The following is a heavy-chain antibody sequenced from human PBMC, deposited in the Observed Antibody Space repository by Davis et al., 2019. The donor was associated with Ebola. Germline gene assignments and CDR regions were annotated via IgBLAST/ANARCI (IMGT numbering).Heavy chain of an antibody. D-gene: IGHD6-6*01. Sequence: MPSETLSLTCTVSGGSVSSGSYYWSWIRQPPGKGLEWIGCVHYRGFTKYNPSLKSRVTISVDMSKNQFSLRLNSVTAADTAVYYCARASEQLPNWFDPWGQGALVTVSS. CDR3: ARASEQLPNWFDP. J-gene: IGHJ5*02. CDR1: GGSVSSGSYY. CDR2: VHYRGFT. V-gene: IGHV4-61*01.